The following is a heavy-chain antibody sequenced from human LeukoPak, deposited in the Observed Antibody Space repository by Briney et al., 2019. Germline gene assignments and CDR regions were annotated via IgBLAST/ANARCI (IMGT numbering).Heavy chain of an antibody. Sequence: PSETLSLTCAVSGGSISSGGYSWSWIRQPPGKGLEWIGYIYYSGSTYYNPSLKSRVTISVDTSKNQFSLKLSSVTAADTAVYYCARGPRYTAMVMRFYYYMDVWGKGTTVTVSS. CDR2: IYYSGST. J-gene: IGHJ6*03. CDR1: GGSISSGGYS. D-gene: IGHD5-18*01. CDR3: ARGPRYTAMVMRFYYYMDV. V-gene: IGHV4-30-4*07.